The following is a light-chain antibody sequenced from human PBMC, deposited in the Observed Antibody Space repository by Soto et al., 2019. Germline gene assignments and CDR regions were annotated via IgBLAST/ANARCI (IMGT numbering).Light chain of an antibody. J-gene: IGKJ1*01. CDR2: GAS. CDR1: QRIATW. CDR3: QQYLLYWT. Sequence: DIPLTQSPSTLSASVGDRVTITCRASQRIATWLAWYQHQPGSAPKLLIYGASTLQSGVPSRFSGSGSGAEFTLTIGNLQPDDFSTYYCQQYLLYWTFGPGTKVEI. V-gene: IGKV1-5*01.